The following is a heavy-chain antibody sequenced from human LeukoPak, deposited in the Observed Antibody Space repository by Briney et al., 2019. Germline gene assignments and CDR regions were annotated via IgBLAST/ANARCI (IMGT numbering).Heavy chain of an antibody. CDR1: GFTFSTYW. V-gene: IGHV3-7*01. Sequence: GGSLRLSCVASGFTFSTYWMSWVRQAPGKGLEWVANIKQDGSKNYYVESVKGRLTISRDNAKNSLYLQMNSLRVEDTAVYYCARDKIVGATYFDYWGQGTLVTVSS. D-gene: IGHD1-26*01. CDR2: IKQDGSKN. CDR3: ARDKIVGATYFDY. J-gene: IGHJ4*02.